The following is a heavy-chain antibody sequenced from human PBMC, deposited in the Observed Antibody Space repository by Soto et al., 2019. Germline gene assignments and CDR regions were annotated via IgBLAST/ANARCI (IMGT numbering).Heavy chain of an antibody. CDR2: ISSSSSYI. CDR1: GFTFSSYS. Sequence: VGSLRLSCAASGFTFSSYSMNWVRQAPGKGLEWVSSISSSSSYIYYADSVKGRFTISRDNAKNSLYLQMNSLRAEDTAVYYCARATRDYGGKPDWFDPWGQGTLVTVSS. CDR3: ARATRDYGGKPDWFDP. J-gene: IGHJ5*02. D-gene: IGHD4-17*01. V-gene: IGHV3-21*01.